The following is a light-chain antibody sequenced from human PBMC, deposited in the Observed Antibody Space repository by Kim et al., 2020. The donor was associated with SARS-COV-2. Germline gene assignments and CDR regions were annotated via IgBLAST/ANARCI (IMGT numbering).Light chain of an antibody. Sequence: SYELTQPPSVSVSPGQTARITCSGDALPKQYAYWYQQKPGQAPVLVIYKDSERPSGIPERFSGSSSGTTVTLTISGVQAEDEADYYCQSADSSGTSLVFGGGTQLTFL. CDR3: QSADSSGTSLV. CDR2: KDS. J-gene: IGLJ3*02. CDR1: ALPKQY. V-gene: IGLV3-25*03.